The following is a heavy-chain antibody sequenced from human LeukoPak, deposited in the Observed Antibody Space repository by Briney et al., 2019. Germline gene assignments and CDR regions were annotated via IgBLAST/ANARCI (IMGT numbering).Heavy chain of an antibody. J-gene: IGHJ3*02. CDR1: GFTFSSYR. V-gene: IGHV3-7*01. CDR2: MNQDGSEK. Sequence: GGSLRLSCVASGFTFSSYRMTWVRQAPGKGLEWVANMNQDGSEKYYVDSVKGRFTISRDNAKNSLYLQMSSLRAEDTAVYYCARQMYDGNSNPYDAFDIWGQGTMVTVSS. D-gene: IGHD4-23*01. CDR3: ARQMYDGNSNPYDAFDI.